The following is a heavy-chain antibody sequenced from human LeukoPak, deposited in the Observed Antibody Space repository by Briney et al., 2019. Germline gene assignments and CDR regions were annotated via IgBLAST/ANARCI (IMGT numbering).Heavy chain of an antibody. CDR2: INPNSGGT. D-gene: IGHD3-10*01. J-gene: IGHJ4*02. CDR1: GYTFTGYY. V-gene: IGHV1-2*02. CDR3: ARALYYYGSGSYPNLLPYDY. Sequence: RASVKVSCKASGYTFTGYYMHWVRQAPGQGLEWMGWINPNSGGTNYAQKFQGRVTMTRDTSISTAYMELSRLRSDDTAVYYCARALYYYGSGSYPNLLPYDYWGQGTLVTVSS.